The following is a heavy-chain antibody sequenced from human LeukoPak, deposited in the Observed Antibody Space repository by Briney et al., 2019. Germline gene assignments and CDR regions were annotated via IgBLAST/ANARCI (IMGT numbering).Heavy chain of an antibody. D-gene: IGHD5-18*01. V-gene: IGHV3-9*01. CDR2: ITWNSGRI. CDR3: AKDRTAYSYGSIDH. J-gene: IGHJ4*02. Sequence: GGSLRLSCAASGFKYDDHAMHWVRQAPGKGLEGVSGITWNSGRIGYADSVKGRVTISRDNAKNSLYLQVNSLREEDTALYYCAKDRTAYSYGSIDHWGQGTLVTVSS. CDR1: GFKYDDHA.